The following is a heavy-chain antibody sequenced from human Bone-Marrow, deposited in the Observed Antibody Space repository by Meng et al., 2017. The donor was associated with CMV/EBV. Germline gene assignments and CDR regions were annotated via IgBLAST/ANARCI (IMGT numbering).Heavy chain of an antibody. Sequence: ASVKVSCKASGYTFTGYYMHWVRQAPGQGLEWMGWINPNSGGTNYAQKFQGRVTMTRDTSISTAYMELSSLRSEDTAVYYCALDCSSTSCWGYWGQGTLVTVSS. CDR3: ALDCSSTSCWGY. J-gene: IGHJ4*02. V-gene: IGHV1-2*02. CDR1: GYTFTGYY. D-gene: IGHD2-2*01. CDR2: INPNSGGT.